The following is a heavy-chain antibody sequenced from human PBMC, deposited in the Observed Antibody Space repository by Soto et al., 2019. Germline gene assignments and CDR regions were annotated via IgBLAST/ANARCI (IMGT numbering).Heavy chain of an antibody. CDR2: ISGSGGST. D-gene: IGHD1-7*01. J-gene: IGHJ6*02. Sequence: GSLRLSCAASGFTFSSYAMSWVRQAPGKGLGWVSAISGSGGSTYYADSVKGRFTISRDNSKNTLYLQMNSLRAEDTAVYYCAMTTNYAATVGGMDVWGQGTTVTVSS. CDR3: AMTTNYAATVGGMDV. CDR1: GFTFSSYA. V-gene: IGHV3-23*01.